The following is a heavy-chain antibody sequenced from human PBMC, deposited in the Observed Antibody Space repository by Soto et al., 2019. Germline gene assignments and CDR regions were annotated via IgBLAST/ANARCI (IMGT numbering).Heavy chain of an antibody. Sequence: GESLKISCKGSGYSFTSYWIGWVRQMPGKGLEWMGIIYPGDSDTRYSPSFQGQVTISADKSISTAYLRWSSLKASDTAMYYCARRKYYYDSSGYYPHGSYYYGMDVWGQGTTVTVSS. J-gene: IGHJ6*02. CDR1: GYSFTSYW. D-gene: IGHD3-22*01. CDR3: ARRKYYYDSSGYYPHGSYYYGMDV. V-gene: IGHV5-51*01. CDR2: IYPGDSDT.